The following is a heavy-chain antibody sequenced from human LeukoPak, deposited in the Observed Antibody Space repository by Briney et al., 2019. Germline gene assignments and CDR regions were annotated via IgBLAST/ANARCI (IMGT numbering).Heavy chain of an antibody. CDR2: IYSGGST. Sequence: GGSLRLSCAASGFTVSSNYMSWVRQAPGKGLEWVSVIYSGGSTYYADSVKGRFTISRDSSKNTLYLQMNSLRAEDTAVYYCARGYGSGSSHIDYWGQGTLVTVSS. D-gene: IGHD3-10*01. V-gene: IGHV3-53*01. CDR3: ARGYGSGSSHIDY. J-gene: IGHJ4*02. CDR1: GFTVSSNY.